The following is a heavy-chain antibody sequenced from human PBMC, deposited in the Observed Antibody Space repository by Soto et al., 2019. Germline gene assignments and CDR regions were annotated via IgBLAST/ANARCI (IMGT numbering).Heavy chain of an antibody. CDR3: ARHFSGFGGLSPLVFDY. D-gene: IGHD1-1*01. CDR1: GGSISSSSYY. J-gene: IGHJ4*02. V-gene: IGHV4-39*01. CDR2: IYYSGST. Sequence: SETLSLTCTVSGGSISSSSYYWGWIRQPPGKGLEWIGSIYYSGSTYYNPSLKSRVTISVDTSKNQFSLKLSSVTAADTAVYYCARHFSGFGGLSPLVFDYWGQGTLVTVSS.